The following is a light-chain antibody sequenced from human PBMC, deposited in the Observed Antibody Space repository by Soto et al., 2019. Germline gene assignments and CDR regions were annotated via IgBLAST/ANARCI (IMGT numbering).Light chain of an antibody. CDR1: SSNIGAGYD. Sequence: QSVLTQPPSVSGAPGQRVTISCTGSSSNIGAGYDVHWYQQLPGTAPKLLIYGNSNRPSGVPDRFSGSKSGTSASLAITGLQAEDEADDYCQSYDSSLSVYLVFGGGTKLTVL. CDR3: QSYDSSLSVYLV. V-gene: IGLV1-40*01. J-gene: IGLJ2*01. CDR2: GNS.